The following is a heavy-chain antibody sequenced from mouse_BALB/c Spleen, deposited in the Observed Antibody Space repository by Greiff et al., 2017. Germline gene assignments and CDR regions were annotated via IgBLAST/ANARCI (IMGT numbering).Heavy chain of an antibody. CDR2: IDPENGAT. CDR3: KAYYGYGFAY. Sequence: VQLKESGAELVRPGASVKLSCTASGFNIKAYYMHWVKQRPEQGLEWIGWIDPENGATDYAPKFQGKATMTADTSSNTAYLQLSSLTSEDTAVYYCKAYYGYGFAYWGQGTLVTVSA. CDR1: GFNIKAYY. D-gene: IGHD1-2*01. J-gene: IGHJ3*01. V-gene: IGHV14-4*02.